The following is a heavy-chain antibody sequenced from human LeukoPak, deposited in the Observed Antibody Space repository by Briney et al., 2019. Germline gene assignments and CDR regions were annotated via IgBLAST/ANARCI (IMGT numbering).Heavy chain of an antibody. J-gene: IGHJ5*02. V-gene: IGHV1-8*01. CDR2: RNPNSGNT. CDR1: GYTFSSYD. Sequence: GASVKVSCKASGYTFSSYDINWVRQVTGQGLEWMGWRNPNSGNTGYAQKFQGRVAMTTNTSISTAYMELSSLTFEDTAVYYCTRVDPIFGPRPWGQGTLVTDSS. D-gene: IGHD3-3*01. CDR3: TRVDPIFGPRP.